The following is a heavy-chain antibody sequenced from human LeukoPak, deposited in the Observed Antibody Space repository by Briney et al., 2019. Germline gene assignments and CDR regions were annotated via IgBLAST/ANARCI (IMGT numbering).Heavy chain of an antibody. CDR2: IYSGGSR. J-gene: IGHJ4*02. V-gene: IGHV3-66*04. Sequence: GGSLRLSCAAAGFTVSSNYMSWVSQAPGKGLEWVSVIYSGGSRYYADSVKGRFTISRDNSKNTLYLQMNSLRAEDTAVYYCAGLPAYYYDTSGFYFDYWGQGTLVTVSS. CDR3: AGLPAYYYDTSGFYFDY. D-gene: IGHD3-22*01. CDR1: GFTVSSNY.